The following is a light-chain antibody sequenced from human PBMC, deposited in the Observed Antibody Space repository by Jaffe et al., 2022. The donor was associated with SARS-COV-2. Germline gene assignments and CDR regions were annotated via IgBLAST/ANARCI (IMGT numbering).Light chain of an antibody. V-gene: IGLV2-14*01. CDR1: SSDVGGYNY. CDR3: SSHSSSTTQVI. J-gene: IGLJ2*01. Sequence: QSALTQPASVSGSPGQSITISCTGTSSDVGGYNYVSWYQQHPGKAPKLIIYEVSNRPSGVSNRFSGSKSGNTASLTISGLQAEDEGDYYCSSHSSSTTQVIFGGGTELTVL. CDR2: EVS.